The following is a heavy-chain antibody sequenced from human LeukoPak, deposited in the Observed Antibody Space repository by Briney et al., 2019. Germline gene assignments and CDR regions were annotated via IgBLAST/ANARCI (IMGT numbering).Heavy chain of an antibody. D-gene: IGHD4-17*01. V-gene: IGHV1-46*01. Sequence: ASVKVSCKASGYTFTSYYMHWVRQAPGQGLEWMGIINPSGGSTSYAQKFQGRVTMTRDTSTSTVYMELSSLRSEDTAVYYCARTYGESLYYYYGMDVWGQGTTVTVSS. CDR1: GYTFTSYY. CDR2: INPSGGST. J-gene: IGHJ6*02. CDR3: ARTYGESLYYYYGMDV.